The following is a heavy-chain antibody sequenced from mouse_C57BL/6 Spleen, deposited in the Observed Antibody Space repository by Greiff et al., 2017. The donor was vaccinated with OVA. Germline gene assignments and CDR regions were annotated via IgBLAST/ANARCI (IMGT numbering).Heavy chain of an antibody. J-gene: IGHJ2*01. D-gene: IGHD2-5*01. Sequence: EVQLQESGPGLVKPSQSLSLTCSVTGYSITSGYYWNWIRQFPGNKLEWMGYISYDGSNNYNPSLKNRISITRDTSKNQFFLKLNSVTTEDTATYYCAREDYSIFDYWGQGTTLTVSS. CDR1: GYSITSGYY. CDR2: ISYDGSN. V-gene: IGHV3-6*01. CDR3: AREDYSIFDY.